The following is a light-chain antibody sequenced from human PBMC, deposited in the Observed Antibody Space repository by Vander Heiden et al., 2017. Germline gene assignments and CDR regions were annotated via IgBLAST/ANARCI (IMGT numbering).Light chain of an antibody. CDR2: AAS. CDR3: QQYYSYPRT. V-gene: IGKV1-8*01. CDR1: QGISSY. J-gene: IGKJ1*01. Sequence: IRMTQSPSSLPASTGDRVTITCRASQGISSYLAWYQQKPGKAPKLLIYAASTLQSGVPSRFSGSGSGTDFTLTISCLQSEDFATYYCQQYYSYPRTFGQGTKVEIK.